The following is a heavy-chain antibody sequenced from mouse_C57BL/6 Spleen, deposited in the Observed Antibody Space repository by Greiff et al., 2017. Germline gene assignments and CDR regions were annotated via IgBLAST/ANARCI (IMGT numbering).Heavy chain of an antibody. Sequence: VQLKESGPELVKPGASVKISCKASGYSFTDYNMNWVKQSNGKSLEWIGVINPNYGTTSYNQKFKGKATLTVDQSSSTAYMQLNSLTSEDSAVYYCARSDYYGSSHEDYAMDYWGQGTSVTVSS. CDR2: INPNYGTT. CDR1: GYSFTDYN. D-gene: IGHD1-1*01. V-gene: IGHV1-39*01. CDR3: ARSDYYGSSHEDYAMDY. J-gene: IGHJ4*01.